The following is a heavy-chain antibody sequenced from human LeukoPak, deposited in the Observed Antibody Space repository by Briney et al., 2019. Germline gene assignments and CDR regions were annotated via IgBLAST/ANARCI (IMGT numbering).Heavy chain of an antibody. Sequence: GESLKISCKGSGYSFTSYWIGWVRQMPGKGLEWMGIIYPGDSDTRYSPSFQGQVTISADKSISTAYLQWSSLKASDTAMYYCAREYCTNGVFSHSALTWGQGTLVSVSS. CDR3: AREYCTNGVFSHSALT. V-gene: IGHV5-51*01. CDR2: IYPGDSDT. J-gene: IGHJ5*02. CDR1: GYSFTSYW. D-gene: IGHD2-8*01.